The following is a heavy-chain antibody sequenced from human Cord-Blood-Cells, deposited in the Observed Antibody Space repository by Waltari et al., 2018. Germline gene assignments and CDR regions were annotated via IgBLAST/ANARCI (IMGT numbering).Heavy chain of an antibody. D-gene: IGHD6-19*01. CDR3: AKDGPNSSGWNGGDY. CDR1: GFTFDDYA. V-gene: IGHV3-43*02. CDR2: ISGDGGST. Sequence: EVQLVESGGGVVQPGGSLRLSCAASGFTFDDYAMHWVRQAPGKGFEWVAVISGDGGSTYYADSVKGRLTISRDNSKNSLYLQMNSLRTEDTALYYCAKDGPNSSGWNGGDYWGQGTLVTVSS. J-gene: IGHJ4*02.